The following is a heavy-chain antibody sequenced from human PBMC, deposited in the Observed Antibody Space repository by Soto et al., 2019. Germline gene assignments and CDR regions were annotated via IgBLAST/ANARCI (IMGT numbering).Heavy chain of an antibody. D-gene: IGHD2-2*01. CDR1: GGSISSYY. V-gene: IGHV4-59*01. CDR3: GRVGCSSTSCYLHYGLDV. CDR2: IYYSGST. Sequence: SETLSLTCTVSGGSISSYYWSWIRQPPGRGLEWIGYIYYSGSTNYNPSLKSRVTISVDTSKNQFSLKLSSVTAADTAVYYCGRVGCSSTSCYLHYGLDVWGQGTAVTVSS. J-gene: IGHJ6*02.